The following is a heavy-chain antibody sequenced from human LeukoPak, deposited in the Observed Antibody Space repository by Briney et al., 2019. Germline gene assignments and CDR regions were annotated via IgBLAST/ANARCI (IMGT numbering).Heavy chain of an antibody. CDR2: ISAYNGNT. CDR1: GYTFTSYG. CDR3: ARGLARSYYYDSSGPGGAFDI. V-gene: IGHV1-18*01. D-gene: IGHD3-22*01. J-gene: IGHJ3*02. Sequence: GASVKVSCKASGYTFTSYGISWVRQAPGQGLEWMGWISAYNGNTNYAQKLQGRVTMTTDTSTSTAYMELRSLRSDDTAVYYCARGLARSYYYDSSGPGGAFDIWGQGTMVTVSS.